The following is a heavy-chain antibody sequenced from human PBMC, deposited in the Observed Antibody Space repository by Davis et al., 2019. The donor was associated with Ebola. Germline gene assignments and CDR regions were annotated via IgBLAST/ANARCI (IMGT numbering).Heavy chain of an antibody. J-gene: IGHJ5*02. CDR3: AGASRITMMS. V-gene: IGHV4-34*01. CDR1: GGSISSYY. CDR2: INHSGST. D-gene: IGHD3-22*01. Sequence: SETLSLTCTVSGGSISSYYWSWIRQPPGKGLEWIGEINHSGSTNYNPSLKSRVTISVDTSKNQFSLKLSSVTAADTAVYYCAGASRITMMSWGQGTLVTVSS.